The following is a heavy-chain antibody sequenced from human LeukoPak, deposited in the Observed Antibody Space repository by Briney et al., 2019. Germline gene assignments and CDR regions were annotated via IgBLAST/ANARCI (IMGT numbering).Heavy chain of an antibody. CDR1: GYTFTSYG. CDR3: ARPIFGWSGGDAFDI. Sequence: GASVKVSCKASGYTFTSYGISWVRQAPGQGLEWMGWISAYNGNTNYPQKLQGRVTMTTDSSTSTAYMELRSLRSDDTAVYYCARPIFGWSGGDAFDIWGQGTMVTVSS. J-gene: IGHJ3*02. V-gene: IGHV1-18*01. D-gene: IGHD3-3*02. CDR2: ISAYNGNT.